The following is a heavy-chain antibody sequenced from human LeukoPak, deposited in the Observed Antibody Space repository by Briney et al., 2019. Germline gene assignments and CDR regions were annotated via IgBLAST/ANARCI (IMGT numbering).Heavy chain of an antibody. Sequence: GGSLRLSCAASGFTFSSYSMNWVRQAPGKGLEWVSYISSSSSTIYYADSVKGRFIISRDNAKNSLYLQMNSLRAEDTAVYYCARDSSRYQLLWGDAFDIWGQGTMVTVSS. V-gene: IGHV3-48*01. CDR2: ISSSSSTI. CDR1: GFTFSSYS. J-gene: IGHJ3*02. D-gene: IGHD2-2*01. CDR3: ARDSSRYQLLWGDAFDI.